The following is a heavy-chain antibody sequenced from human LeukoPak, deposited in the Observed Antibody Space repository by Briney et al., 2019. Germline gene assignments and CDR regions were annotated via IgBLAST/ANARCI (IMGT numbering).Heavy chain of an antibody. D-gene: IGHD5/OR15-5a*01. CDR2: ISSSSAI. CDR1: GFTFSPYS. J-gene: IGHJ5*02. Sequence: GGSLRLSCAASGFTFSPYSMNWLRQAPGKGLEWVSYISSSSAIYYADSVKGRFTISRDNAKKLLYLQMNSLRDEDTAVYYCASRRWFDPWGQGTLVTVSS. CDR3: ASRRWFDP. V-gene: IGHV3-48*02.